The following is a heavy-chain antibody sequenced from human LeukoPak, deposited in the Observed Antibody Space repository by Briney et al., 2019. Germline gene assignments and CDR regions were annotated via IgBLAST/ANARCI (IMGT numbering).Heavy chain of an antibody. V-gene: IGHV3-23*01. Sequence: TGGSLRLSCAASGFTFSSYAMSWVRQALGKGLEWVSAISGSGGSTYYADSVKGRFTISRDNSKNTLYLQMNSLRAEDTAVYYCAKDRAFIVGATLDYWGQGTLVTVSS. CDR2: ISGSGGST. CDR1: GFTFSSYA. J-gene: IGHJ4*02. D-gene: IGHD1-26*01. CDR3: AKDRAFIVGATLDY.